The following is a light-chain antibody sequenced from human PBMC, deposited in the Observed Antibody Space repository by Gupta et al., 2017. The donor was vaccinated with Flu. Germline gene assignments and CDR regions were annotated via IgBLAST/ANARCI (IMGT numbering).Light chain of an antibody. J-gene: IGLJ2*01. CDR2: DVR. CDR1: SSDIGTYNY. V-gene: IGLV2-14*03. Sequence: QSALTQPASVSGSPGQSINISCTGTSSDIGTYNYVSWYQQYPGRAPKLMIYDVRNRPSGISDRFSGSKSGNTASLTISGHQAEDEADYYCSSYSATGALALFGGGTKVTVL. CDR3: SSYSATGALAL.